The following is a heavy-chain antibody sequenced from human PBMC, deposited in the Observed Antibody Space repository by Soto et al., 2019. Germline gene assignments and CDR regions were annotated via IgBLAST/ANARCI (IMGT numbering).Heavy chain of an antibody. CDR1: GFSFSDYY. Sequence: GGSLRLSCAASGFSFSDYYMSWIRQAPGKGLEWVSYITSSGSSIYYADSVKGRFTISRDNAKNSLYLQMNSLRAEDTAMYYCAREFKGVFFLVVAASGSNFYFCGQGTLVTVYS. D-gene: IGHD2-15*01. J-gene: IGHJ4*02. V-gene: IGHV3-11*01. CDR2: ITSSGSSI. CDR3: AREFKGVFFLVVAASGSNFYF.